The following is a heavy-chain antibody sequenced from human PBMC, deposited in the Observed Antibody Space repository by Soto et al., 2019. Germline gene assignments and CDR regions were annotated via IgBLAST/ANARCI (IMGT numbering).Heavy chain of an antibody. CDR2: INHSGST. Sequence: QVQLQQWGAGLLKPSETLSLTCAVYGGSFSGYYWTWIRQPPGTGLAWIGEINHSGSTNYNPSLKSRATISVDTSNNQFSLKLTSVTAADTAVYYCARDKITGLFDYWGEGTLVPVSS. CDR3: ARDKITGLFDY. V-gene: IGHV4-34*01. CDR1: GGSFSGYY. D-gene: IGHD2-8*02. J-gene: IGHJ4*02.